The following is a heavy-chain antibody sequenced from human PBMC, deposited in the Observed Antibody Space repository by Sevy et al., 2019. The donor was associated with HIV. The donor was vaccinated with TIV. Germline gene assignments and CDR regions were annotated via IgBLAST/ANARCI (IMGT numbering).Heavy chain of an antibody. Sequence: GESLKISFKGSGYSFTSHWIGWVRHMPGKGLGWMGIIYPDDSDTRYSPSFQGQVTFSADKSISTAYLQWSSLKASDTAMYYCATSRSGYFDSSGYYIYWGQGTLVTVSS. D-gene: IGHD3-22*01. CDR3: ATSRSGYFDSSGYYIY. CDR1: GYSFTSHW. V-gene: IGHV5-51*01. CDR2: IYPDDSDT. J-gene: IGHJ4*02.